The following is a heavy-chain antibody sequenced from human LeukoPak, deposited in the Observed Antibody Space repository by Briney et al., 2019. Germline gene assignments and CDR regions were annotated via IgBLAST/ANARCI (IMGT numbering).Heavy chain of an antibody. Sequence: GGSLRLSCAASGFTFSSYAMSWVRQAPGKGLDWVSAISGSGGSTYYADSVKGRFTISRDNSKNTLYLQMNSLRAEDTAVYYCAKANPGYDCVWGSYRLDYWGQGTLVTVSS. CDR1: GFTFSSYA. J-gene: IGHJ4*02. D-gene: IGHD3-16*02. CDR3: AKANPGYDCVWGSYRLDY. CDR2: ISGSGGST. V-gene: IGHV3-23*01.